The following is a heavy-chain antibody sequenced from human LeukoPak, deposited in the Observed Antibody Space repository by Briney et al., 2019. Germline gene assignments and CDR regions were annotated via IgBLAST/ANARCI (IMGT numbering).Heavy chain of an antibody. CDR1: GFTFRSYA. CDR2: ISGSGGST. V-gene: IGHV3-23*01. Sequence: RSGGSLRLSFAASGFTFRSYAMSWVRQAPGKGLEWVSAISGSGGSTYYADSVKGRFTLSRDNSKNTLYLQMNSLRAEDTAVYYCAKDRTSIRLVEMATMVYWGQGTLITVSS. J-gene: IGHJ4*02. CDR3: AKDRTSIRLVEMATMVY. D-gene: IGHD5-24*01.